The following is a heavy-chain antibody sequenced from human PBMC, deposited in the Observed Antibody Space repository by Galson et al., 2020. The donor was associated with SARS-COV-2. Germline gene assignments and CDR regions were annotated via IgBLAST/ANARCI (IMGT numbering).Heavy chain of an antibody. Sequence: SETLSLTCTVSGGSISSYYWSWIRQPAGKGLEWIGRIYTSGSTNYNPSLKSRVTMSVDTSKNQFSLKLSSVTAADTAVYYCARGNPAETIAAAGNFDYWGQGTLVTVSS. CDR2: IYTSGST. J-gene: IGHJ4*02. V-gene: IGHV4-4*07. CDR3: ARGNPAETIAAAGNFDY. CDR1: GGSISSYY. D-gene: IGHD6-13*01.